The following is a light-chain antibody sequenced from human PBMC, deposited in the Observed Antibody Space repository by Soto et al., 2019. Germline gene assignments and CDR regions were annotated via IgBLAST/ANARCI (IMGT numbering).Light chain of an antibody. CDR3: EQYNSESPDT. V-gene: IGKV1-5*03. Sequence: IQMTQSPSTLSASVGDRVIITCRASQSISDWLAWYQQKPGTAPKLLVCKASPLDSGVPSRFSGSGSGTEVTLTISSLQPDDFATYYCEQYNSESPDTFGQGTKLEIK. CDR2: KAS. CDR1: QSISDW. J-gene: IGKJ2*01.